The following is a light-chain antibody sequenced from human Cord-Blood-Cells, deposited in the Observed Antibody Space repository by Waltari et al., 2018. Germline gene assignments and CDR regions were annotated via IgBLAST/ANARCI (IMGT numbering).Light chain of an antibody. CDR3: QQRSNWELT. J-gene: IGKJ5*01. CDR1: QSVSSY. CDR2: DAS. V-gene: IGKV3-11*01. Sequence: EIVLTQSPATLHLSPGERATLSCRASQSVSSYLAWYQQKPGQAPRLLIYDASNRATGIPARFSGSGSGTDFTLTISSLEPEDFAVYYCQQRSNWELTFGQGTRLEIK.